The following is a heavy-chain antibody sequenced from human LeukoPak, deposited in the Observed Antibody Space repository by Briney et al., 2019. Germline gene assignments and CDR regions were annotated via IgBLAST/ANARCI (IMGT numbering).Heavy chain of an antibody. CDR1: GFTFSSYW. CDR3: ARVPTYYYGSGSYYSRSFDI. J-gene: IGHJ3*02. D-gene: IGHD3-10*01. Sequence: GGSLRLSCMTSGFTFSSYWMSWVRQAPGKGLEWVANIKQDGSEKYYVDSVKGRFTISSDNAKNSLDLQMNTLRAEDTAVYYCARVPTYYYGSGSYYSRSFDIWGQGTMVTVSS. CDR2: IKQDGSEK. V-gene: IGHV3-7*01.